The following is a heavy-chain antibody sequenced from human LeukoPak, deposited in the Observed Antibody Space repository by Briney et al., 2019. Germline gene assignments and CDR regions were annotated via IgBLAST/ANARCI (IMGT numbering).Heavy chain of an antibody. V-gene: IGHV1-24*01. CDR1: GYTLTELS. CDR2: FDPEDGET. Sequence: ASVKVSCKVSGYTLTELSMHWVRRAPGKGLEWVGGFDPEDGETIYAQKFQGRVTMTEDTSTDTAYMELSSLRSEDTAVYYCATDPRGSYNYWGQGTLVTVSS. CDR3: ATDPRGSYNY. J-gene: IGHJ4*02. D-gene: IGHD1-26*01.